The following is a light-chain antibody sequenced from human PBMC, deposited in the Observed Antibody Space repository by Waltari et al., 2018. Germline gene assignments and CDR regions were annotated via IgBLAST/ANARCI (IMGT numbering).Light chain of an antibody. CDR1: QSVGTY. Sequence: EIVLTQSPATLSLSPGETATPSCRASQSVGTYLAWYQQKPGQAPRLLIYDASNRPTGIPDRFRGSGSGTDFTLTISSLEPEDFALYYCQQRSSWTPHTFGQGARLEIK. V-gene: IGKV3-11*01. J-gene: IGKJ2*01. CDR2: DAS. CDR3: QQRSSWTPHT.